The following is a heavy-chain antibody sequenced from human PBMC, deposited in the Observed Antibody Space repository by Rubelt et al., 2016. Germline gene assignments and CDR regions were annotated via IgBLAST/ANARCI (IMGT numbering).Heavy chain of an antibody. CDR1: GSTFSSYA. Sequence: QVQLVQSGAEVKKPGSSVKVSCKASGSTFSSYALSWVRQAPGQGLEWMGRIIPILGIANYGQKFQGRLTFTEDRSTSTGYMVLSSLRYDDTAVYYCARIDGYSVHYFDYWGQGTLVTVSS. V-gene: IGHV1-69*04. J-gene: IGHJ4*02. D-gene: IGHD5-24*01. CDR2: IIPILGIA. CDR3: ARIDGYSVHYFDY.